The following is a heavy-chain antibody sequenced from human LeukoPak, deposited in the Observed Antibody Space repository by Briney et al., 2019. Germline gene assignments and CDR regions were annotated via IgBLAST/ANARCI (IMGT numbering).Heavy chain of an antibody. V-gene: IGHV3-21*01. J-gene: IGHJ4*02. CDR3: ARDYSGYVDY. D-gene: IGHD1-26*01. Sequence: AGGSLRLSCAAPGFTFSSYSMNWVRQAPGKGLEWVSSISSSSSYIYYADSVKGRFTISRDNAKNSLYLQMNSLRAEDTAVYYCARDYSGYVDYWGQGTLVTVSS. CDR1: GFTFSSYS. CDR2: ISSSSSYI.